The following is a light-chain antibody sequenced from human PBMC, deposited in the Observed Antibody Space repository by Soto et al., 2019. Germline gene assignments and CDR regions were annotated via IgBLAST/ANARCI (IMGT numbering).Light chain of an antibody. Sequence: EIMLTHSPSTLSLSPGERATLSCWASQSVSSYLAWYQQKHGQAPRLLIYDASNRATGIPARFSGSGYGTDFNLTISGVQSEDFAVYYCQQYSHWPITFGPGTKVDIK. V-gene: IGKV3-11*01. CDR1: QSVSSY. CDR3: QQYSHWPIT. CDR2: DAS. J-gene: IGKJ3*01.